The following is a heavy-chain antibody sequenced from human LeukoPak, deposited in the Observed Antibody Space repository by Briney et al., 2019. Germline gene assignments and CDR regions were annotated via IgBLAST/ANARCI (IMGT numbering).Heavy chain of an antibody. CDR2: ISGSGTST. D-gene: IGHD3-10*01. Sequence: GGSLRLSCAASGFTFSSFAMSWVRQAPGKGLEWVSAISGSGTSTYYADSVKGRFTISRDNSKNTLHLQMNSLRAEDTAVYYCARDTDYYGSGRHGYFDHWGQGTLVTVSS. CDR3: ARDTDYYGSGRHGYFDH. J-gene: IGHJ1*01. CDR1: GFTFSSFA. V-gene: IGHV3-23*01.